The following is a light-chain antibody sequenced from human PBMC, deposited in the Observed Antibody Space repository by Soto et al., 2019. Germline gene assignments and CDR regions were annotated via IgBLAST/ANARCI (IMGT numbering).Light chain of an antibody. CDR1: QSVSSN. J-gene: IGKJ1*01. Sequence: EIVMTQSPATLSMSPGERATLSCRASQSVSSNLAWYQQKPGQAPRLLIYGVSTRATGIPARFSGSGSGTEFTLTISSLQSEDFAVYYCQQYNNWPWTFGQGTKVDIK. CDR2: GVS. CDR3: QQYNNWPWT. V-gene: IGKV3-15*01.